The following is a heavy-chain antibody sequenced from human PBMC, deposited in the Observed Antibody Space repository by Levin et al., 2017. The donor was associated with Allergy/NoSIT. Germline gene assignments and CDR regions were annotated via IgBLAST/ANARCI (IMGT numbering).Heavy chain of an antibody. Sequence: GESLKISCAASGFNFRDYYMGWIRQAPGKGLEWISYITSSGVTTYYADSVKGRFTISRDNAENSVYLQMNSLRVDDTAVYYCASRDFYDNSGALGGWGQGTLVTVSS. V-gene: IGHV3-11*01. CDR2: ITSSGVTT. J-gene: IGHJ4*02. D-gene: IGHD3-22*01. CDR3: ASRDFYDNSGALGG. CDR1: GFNFRDYY.